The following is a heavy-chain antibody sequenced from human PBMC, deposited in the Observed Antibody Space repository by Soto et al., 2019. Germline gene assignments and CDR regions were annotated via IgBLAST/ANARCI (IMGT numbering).Heavy chain of an antibody. J-gene: IGHJ4*02. V-gene: IGHV4-59*08. CDR3: ARLEQWLSYFDY. Sequence: PSETLSLTCTVSGGSISSYYWSWIRQPPGKGLEWIGYIYYSGSTNYNPSLKSRVTISVDTSKNQFSLKLSSVTAADTAVYHCARLEQWLSYFDYWGQGTLVTVSS. CDR1: GGSISSYY. CDR2: IYYSGST. D-gene: IGHD6-19*01.